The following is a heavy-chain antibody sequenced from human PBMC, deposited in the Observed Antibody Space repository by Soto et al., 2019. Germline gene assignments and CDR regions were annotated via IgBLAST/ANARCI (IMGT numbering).Heavy chain of an antibody. CDR2: ISYDGTYK. V-gene: IGHV3-30*14. CDR3: ANEVDVAFSSLQYGMDV. Sequence: GGSLRLSCAASGFTFNNFAMHWVRQAPGKGLEWVAFISYDGTYKYYADSVRGRFTVYRDNSRSTLFLQMNSLKFEDTAVYVCANEVDVAFSSLQYGMDVWGQGTTVTVSS. D-gene: IGHD5-12*01. J-gene: IGHJ6*02. CDR1: GFTFNNFA.